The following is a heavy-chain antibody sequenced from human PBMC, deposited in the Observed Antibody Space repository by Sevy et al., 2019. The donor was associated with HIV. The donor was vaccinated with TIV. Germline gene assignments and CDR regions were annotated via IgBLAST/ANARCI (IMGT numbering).Heavy chain of an antibody. Sequence: GGSLRLSCAASGFTFDDYAMHWVRQAPGKGLEWVSGISWNSGSIGYAYSVKGRFTISRDNAKNSLYLQMNSLRAEDTALYYCAKSTPNYYDSSGYYYTYFDYWGQGTLVTVSS. CDR2: ISWNSGSI. D-gene: IGHD3-22*01. V-gene: IGHV3-9*01. J-gene: IGHJ4*02. CDR1: GFTFDDYA. CDR3: AKSTPNYYDSSGYYYTYFDY.